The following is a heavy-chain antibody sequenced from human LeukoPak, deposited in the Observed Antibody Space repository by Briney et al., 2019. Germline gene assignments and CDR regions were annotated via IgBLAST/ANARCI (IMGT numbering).Heavy chain of an antibody. J-gene: IGHJ6*03. CDR3: ARGYCSGGSCYSYYYYNYMDV. CDR2: IHYSGST. Sequence: SETLSLTCTVSGGSISSYYWGWIRQPPGKGLEWIGSIHYSGSTNYNPSLKSRVTISVDASKNQFSLKLSSVTAADTAVYYCARGYCSGGSCYSYYYYNYMDVWGKGTTVTVSS. CDR1: GGSISSYY. D-gene: IGHD2-15*01. V-gene: IGHV4-39*07.